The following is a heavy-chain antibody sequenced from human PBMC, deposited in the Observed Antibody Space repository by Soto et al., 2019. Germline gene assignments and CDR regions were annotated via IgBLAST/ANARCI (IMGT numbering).Heavy chain of an antibody. CDR3: ARNSRGSYFDY. D-gene: IGHD1-26*01. V-gene: IGHV4-59*08. CDR2: IYYSGST. J-gene: IGHJ4*02. CDR1: GGSISSYY. Sequence: SETLSLTCTVSGGSISSYYWSWIRQPPGKGLEWIGYIYYSGSTNYNPSLKSRVTISVDTSKNQFSLRLSSVTAADTAMYYCARNSRGSYFDYWGQGTLVTVSS.